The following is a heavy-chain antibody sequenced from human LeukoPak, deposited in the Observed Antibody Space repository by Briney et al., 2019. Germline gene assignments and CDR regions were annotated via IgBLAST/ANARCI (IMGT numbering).Heavy chain of an antibody. Sequence: GGSLRLSCVASGFTFSSYSMNWVRQAPGKGLEWVSYISSSSSTIYYADSVKGRFTISRGNAKNSLYLQMNSLRAEDTAVYYCASAHCSSTTCYTPTRIDYWGQGTLVTVSS. V-gene: IGHV3-48*01. CDR2: ISSSSSTI. J-gene: IGHJ4*02. D-gene: IGHD2-2*02. CDR3: ASAHCSSTTCYTPTRIDY. CDR1: GFTFSSYS.